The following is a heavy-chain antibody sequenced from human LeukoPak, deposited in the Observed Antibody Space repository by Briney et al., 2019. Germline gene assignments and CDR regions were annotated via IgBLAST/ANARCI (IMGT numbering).Heavy chain of an antibody. Sequence: GGSLRLSCVASGFSFSNYAMSWVRQAPGKGLEWVSGTSGSGSDTFYAESVKGRFTISRDNAKNTLFLQMNSLRAEDTAVYYCARRGTGHGMDVWGQGTTVIVSS. CDR2: TSGSGSDT. V-gene: IGHV3-23*01. CDR3: ARRGTGHGMDV. CDR1: GFSFSNYA. J-gene: IGHJ6*02. D-gene: IGHD1-1*01.